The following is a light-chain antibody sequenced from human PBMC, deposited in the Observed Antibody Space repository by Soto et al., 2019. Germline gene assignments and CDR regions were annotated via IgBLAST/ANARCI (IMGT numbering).Light chain of an antibody. V-gene: IGKV3-11*01. CDR2: DAS. CDR1: QSVSSY. Sequence: EIVLTQSPGTLSLSPGERATLSYRASQSVSSYSAWYQQKPGQAPRLLIYDASTRATGISARFSGSGSGTDFTLTISSLEPEDFAVYYCQQRSNWPVTFGQGTKVEVK. J-gene: IGKJ1*01. CDR3: QQRSNWPVT.